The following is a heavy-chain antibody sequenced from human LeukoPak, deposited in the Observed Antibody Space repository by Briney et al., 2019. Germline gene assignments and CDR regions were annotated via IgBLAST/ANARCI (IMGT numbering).Heavy chain of an antibody. Sequence: SETLSLTCAVYGGSFSGYYWSWIRQPPGKGLEWIGEINHSGSTNYNPSLKSRVTISVDTSKNQFSLKLSSVTAADTAVYYCATSEGPYYFDYWGQGTLVTVSS. J-gene: IGHJ4*02. CDR2: INHSGST. V-gene: IGHV4-34*01. CDR1: GGSFSGYY. CDR3: ATSEGPYYFDY.